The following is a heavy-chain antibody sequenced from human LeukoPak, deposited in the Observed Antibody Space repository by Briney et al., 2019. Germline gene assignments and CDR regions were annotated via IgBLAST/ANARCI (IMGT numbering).Heavy chain of an antibody. CDR1: GYTFTSYG. D-gene: IGHD6-19*01. Sequence: ASVKVSCEASGYTFTSYGISWVRQAPGQGLEWMGWISAYNGNTNYAQKLQGRVTMTTDISTSTAYMELRSLRSDDTAVYYCARSGLPMGSGWYYWFDPWGQGTLVTVSS. CDR2: ISAYNGNT. J-gene: IGHJ5*02. V-gene: IGHV1-18*01. CDR3: ARSGLPMGSGWYYWFDP.